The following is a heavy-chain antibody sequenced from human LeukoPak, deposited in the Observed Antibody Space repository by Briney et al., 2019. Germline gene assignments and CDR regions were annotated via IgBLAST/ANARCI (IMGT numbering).Heavy chain of an antibody. Sequence: GGSLRLSCAASGFTFSSYTMNWVRQAPGKGLEWVAVISYDGSNKYYADSVKGRFTISRDNSKNTLYLQMNSLRAEDTAVYYCARATSDYYDSRDLFYYYYMDVWGKGTTVTVSS. J-gene: IGHJ6*03. V-gene: IGHV3-30*04. CDR1: GFTFSSYT. D-gene: IGHD3-22*01. CDR3: ARATSDYYDSRDLFYYYYMDV. CDR2: ISYDGSNK.